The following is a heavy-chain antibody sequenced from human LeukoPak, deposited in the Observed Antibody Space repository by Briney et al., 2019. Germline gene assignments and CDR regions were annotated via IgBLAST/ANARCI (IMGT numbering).Heavy chain of an antibody. CDR2: ISTYNGNT. Sequence: GASVKVSCKASGYTFTSYGISWVRQAPGQGIEWIGWISTYNGNTNYAQKLQGRVTMTTNTSTSTAYMELRSLRSDDTAVYYCARETTYRSSTSCYNRVSDNWFDPWGQGTLVTVSA. J-gene: IGHJ5*02. CDR3: ARETTYRSSTSCYNRVSDNWFDP. V-gene: IGHV1-18*01. CDR1: GYTFTSYG. D-gene: IGHD2-2*02.